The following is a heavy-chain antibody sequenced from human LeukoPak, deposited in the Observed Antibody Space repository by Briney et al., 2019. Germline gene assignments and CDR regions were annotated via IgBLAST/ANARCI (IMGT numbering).Heavy chain of an antibody. V-gene: IGHV3-64*04. CDR3: AKDASDSNWPHYYYGMEV. Sequence: GGSLRLSCSASGFTFSRYAMHWVRQAPGKGLEYVSAISSNGGSTYYADSVKGRFTISRDNSKNSLYLQMNSLRTEDTALHYCAKDASDSNWPHYYYGMEVWGQGTTVTVSS. J-gene: IGHJ6*02. CDR2: ISSNGGST. CDR1: GFTFSRYA. D-gene: IGHD4-11*01.